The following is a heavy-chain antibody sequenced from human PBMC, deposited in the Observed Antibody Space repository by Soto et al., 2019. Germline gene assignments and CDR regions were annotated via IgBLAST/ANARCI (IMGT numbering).Heavy chain of an antibody. CDR1: GFTFTSYD. CDR2: ISGSGGST. CDR3: AKDRDPGADYDFDC. D-gene: IGHD3-10*01. Sequence: EVQLLESGGGLVQPGGSLRLSCAASGFTFTSYDMSWVRQAPGKGLEWVSVISGSGGSTYYADSVKGRFTISRDNSRNTLYLHMNSLRVEDTAVYYCAKDRDPGADYDFDCWGQGTLVTVSS. V-gene: IGHV3-23*01. J-gene: IGHJ4*02.